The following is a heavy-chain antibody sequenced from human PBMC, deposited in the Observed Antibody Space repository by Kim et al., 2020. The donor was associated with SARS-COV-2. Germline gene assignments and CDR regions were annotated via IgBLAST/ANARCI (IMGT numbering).Heavy chain of an antibody. D-gene: IGHD3-3*01. CDR3: AKSSYYDFWSGYLNWFDP. V-gene: IGHV3-23*01. Sequence: GRFTISREHSKNTLYLQMNSLRAEDTAVYYCAKSSYYDFWSGYLNWFDPWGQGTLVTVSS. J-gene: IGHJ5*02.